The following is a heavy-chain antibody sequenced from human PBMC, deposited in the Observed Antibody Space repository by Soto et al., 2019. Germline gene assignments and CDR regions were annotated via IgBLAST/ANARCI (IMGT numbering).Heavy chain of an antibody. D-gene: IGHD5-18*01. CDR2: IIPIFGTA. CDR1: GGTFSSYA. Sequence: QVQLVQSGAEVKKPGSSVKVSCKASGGTFSSYAISWVRQAPGQVLEWMGGIIPIFGTANYAQKFQGRVTITAEEATSTAYMALISLRSDDTAVYYGAQGGYSYGSGVGYWGQGTLVTVSS. CDR3: AQGGYSYGSGVGY. J-gene: IGHJ4*02. V-gene: IGHV1-69*01.